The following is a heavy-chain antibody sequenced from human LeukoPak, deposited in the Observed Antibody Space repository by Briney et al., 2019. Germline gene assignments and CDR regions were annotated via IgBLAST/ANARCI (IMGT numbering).Heavy chain of an antibody. D-gene: IGHD3-3*01. V-gene: IGHV3-7*01. CDR3: ATDRGWRTSGYYLYYFEY. CDR1: GFIFTNYF. CDR2: IKHDGSEK. J-gene: IGHJ4*02. Sequence: GGSLRLSCAASGFIFTNYFMSWVRQAPGKGLEWVASIKHDGSEKYYVDSVRGRFTISRDNTKNSLYLQMSSLRAEDTAVYYCATDRGWRTSGYYLYYFEYWGQGTLVTYSS.